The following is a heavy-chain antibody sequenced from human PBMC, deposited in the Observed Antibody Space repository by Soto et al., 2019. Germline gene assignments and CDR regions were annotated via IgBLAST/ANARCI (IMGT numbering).Heavy chain of an antibody. Sequence: QVQLVESGGGVGQPGRALRLSCAASGFTLSNYGMHWVRQAPGKGLEWVAFISYDGTNKYYADSVKGRFTISRDSSKSGLYLQMKRLRAEETAVYYCAKSGLRFLGQFDYWGQGTLVTVSS. D-gene: IGHD3-3*01. CDR2: ISYDGTNK. J-gene: IGHJ4*02. CDR3: AKSGLRFLGQFDY. V-gene: IGHV3-30*18. CDR1: GFTLSNYG.